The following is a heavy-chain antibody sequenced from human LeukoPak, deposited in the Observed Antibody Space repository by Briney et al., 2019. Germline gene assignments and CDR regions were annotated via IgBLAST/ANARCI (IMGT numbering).Heavy chain of an antibody. CDR2: IYYTGIS. CDR3: ARSSQSSSTSFDH. D-gene: IGHD6-13*01. CDR1: GGSISGYY. V-gene: IGHV4-59*01. J-gene: IGHJ4*02. Sequence: SETLSLTCAVYGGSISGYYCSWVRQPPGKGLEWVGYIYYTGISHYNPSLTTRVTLPVDTSKNQCSLKLTSVIAADTAVYYCARSSQSSSTSFDHWGQGTLVTVSS.